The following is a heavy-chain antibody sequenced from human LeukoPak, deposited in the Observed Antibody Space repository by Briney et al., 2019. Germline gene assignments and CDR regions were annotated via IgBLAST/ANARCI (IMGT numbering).Heavy chain of an antibody. V-gene: IGHV3-30*18. CDR1: GFTFSSYS. CDR3: AQSVILTGFHDAFDI. Sequence: GGSLRLSCAASGFTFSSYSMNWVRQAPGKGLEWVAVISYDGSNKYYADSVKGRFTISRDNSKNTLYLQMNSLRAEDTAVYYCAQSVILTGFHDAFDIWGQGTMVTVSS. CDR2: ISYDGSNK. J-gene: IGHJ3*02. D-gene: IGHD3-9*01.